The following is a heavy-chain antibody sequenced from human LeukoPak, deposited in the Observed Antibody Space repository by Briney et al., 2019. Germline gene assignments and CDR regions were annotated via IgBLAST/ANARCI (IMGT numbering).Heavy chain of an antibody. J-gene: IGHJ6*04. Sequence: GGPLRLSCAASGFTFSSYEMSWVRPAPGKGLEWVSYISSSGSTIYYADSVKGRFTISRDNAKNSLYLQMNSLRAEDTAVYYCAELGITMIGGVWGKGTTVTISP. CDR3: AELGITMIGGV. V-gene: IGHV3-48*03. D-gene: IGHD3-10*02. CDR1: GFTFSSYE. CDR2: ISSSGSTI.